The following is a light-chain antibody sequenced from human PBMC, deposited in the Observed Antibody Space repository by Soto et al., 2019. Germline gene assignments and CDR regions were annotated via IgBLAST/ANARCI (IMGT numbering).Light chain of an antibody. J-gene: IGKJ1*01. V-gene: IGKV1-5*03. Sequence: QMPPSPSTLSASVRDTATITCRACQNIKKWLAWYQKKPGKAPKLLIYEASTLQSGVPSRFSGSASGTEFTLTINSLQPDDFATYYCQEYYSYSWTFGQGTKVDI. CDR1: QNIKKW. CDR3: QEYYSYSWT. CDR2: EAS.